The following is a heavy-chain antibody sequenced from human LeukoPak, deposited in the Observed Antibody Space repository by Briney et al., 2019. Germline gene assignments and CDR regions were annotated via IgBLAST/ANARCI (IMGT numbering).Heavy chain of an antibody. CDR2: ISGSGGST. CDR3: AKANYYDSSGYFDY. D-gene: IGHD3-22*01. V-gene: IGHV3-23*01. J-gene: IGHJ4*02. CDR1: GFTFSSYA. Sequence: GGSLRLSCAASGFTFSSYAMSWVRQAPGKGLEWVSAISGSGGSTYYADSVKGRFTISRDNSKNTLYPQMNSLRAEDTAVYYCAKANYYDSSGYFDYWGQGTLVTVSS.